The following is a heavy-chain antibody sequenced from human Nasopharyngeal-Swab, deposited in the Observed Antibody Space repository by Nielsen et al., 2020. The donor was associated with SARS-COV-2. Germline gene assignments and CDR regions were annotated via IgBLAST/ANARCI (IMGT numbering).Heavy chain of an antibody. CDR2: IYHSGST. D-gene: IGHD6-13*01. CDR1: GGSISSGGYS. CDR3: ARSKKQQLTLVDY. V-gene: IGHV4-30-2*01. J-gene: IGHJ4*02. Sequence: LSLTCAVSGGSISSGGYSWSWLRQPPGKGLEWIGYIYHSGSTYYNPSLKSRVTISVDRSKNQFSLKLSSVTAADTAVYYCARSKKQQLTLVDYWGQGTLVTVSS.